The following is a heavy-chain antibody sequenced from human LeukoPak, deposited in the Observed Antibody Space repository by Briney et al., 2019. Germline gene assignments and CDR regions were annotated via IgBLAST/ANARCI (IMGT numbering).Heavy chain of an antibody. CDR3: ARDYQTGFTGPGGDF. J-gene: IGHJ4*02. CDR1: GYRFNNYA. Sequence: GGSLRLSCAASGYRFNNYAIHWFRQAPGKGLEYVSGINNNGDSTYYANSVKGRFTISRDNSKSTLFLQMGSLTSEDTAVYYCARDYQTGFTGPGGDFWGQGTLVTVSS. V-gene: IGHV3-64*01. D-gene: IGHD3-9*01. CDR2: INNNGDST.